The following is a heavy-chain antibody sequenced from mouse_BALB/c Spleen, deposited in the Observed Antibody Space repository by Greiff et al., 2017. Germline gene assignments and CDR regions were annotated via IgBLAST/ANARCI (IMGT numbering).Heavy chain of an antibody. D-gene: IGHD1-1*01. CDR1: GYTFTSYT. Sequence: VQLQQSGAELARPGASVKMSCKASGYTFTSYTMHWVKQRPGQGLEWIGYINPSSGYTNYNQKFKDKATLTADKSSSTAYMQLSSLTSEDSAGYYCARAGPNLFGTTYWGQGTTLTVSS. CDR3: ARAGPNLFGTTY. CDR2: INPSSGYT. J-gene: IGHJ2*01. V-gene: IGHV1-4*01.